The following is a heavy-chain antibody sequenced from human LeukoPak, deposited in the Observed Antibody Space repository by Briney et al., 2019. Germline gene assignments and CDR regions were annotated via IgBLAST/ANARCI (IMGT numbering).Heavy chain of an antibody. Sequence: GGSLRLSCAASGFTFSSYAMSWVRRAPGKGLEWVSAISGSGGSTYYADSVKGRFTISSDNSKNTLYLQMNSLRVEDTAVYYCAKGLVLRFLEWSPGAFDIWGQGAVVTVSS. CDR1: GFTFSSYA. CDR3: AKGLVLRFLEWSPGAFDI. V-gene: IGHV3-23*01. D-gene: IGHD3-3*01. CDR2: ISGSGGST. J-gene: IGHJ3*02.